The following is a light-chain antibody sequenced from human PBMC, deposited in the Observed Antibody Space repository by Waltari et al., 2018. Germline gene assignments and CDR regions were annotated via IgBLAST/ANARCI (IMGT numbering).Light chain of an antibody. CDR2: AAS. J-gene: IGKJ3*01. CDR3: QQSYSTSFT. CDR1: QSISSR. Sequence: MQMTQSPSFLSASVGDRATITCRASQSISSRLNWYQQRPGKAPNLLIYAASSLRTGVPSRFSGSGSGTDFILTISSLQPEDFATYYCQQSYSTSFTFGPGTKVDLK. V-gene: IGKV1-39*01.